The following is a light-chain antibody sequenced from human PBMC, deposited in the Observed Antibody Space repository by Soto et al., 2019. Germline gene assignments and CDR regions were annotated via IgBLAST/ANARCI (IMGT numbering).Light chain of an antibody. J-gene: IGLJ2*01. CDR2: DVT. CDR1: SSDVGDYDS. CDR3: CSYAGSYTYVV. Sequence: QSVLTQPRSVSGSPGQSVTISCTGTSSDVGDYDSVSWYQQHPGKAPKLMIYDVTERPSGVPDRFSGSKSGNTASLTISGLQTEDEADYYCCSYAGSYTYVVFGGGTKLTVL. V-gene: IGLV2-11*01.